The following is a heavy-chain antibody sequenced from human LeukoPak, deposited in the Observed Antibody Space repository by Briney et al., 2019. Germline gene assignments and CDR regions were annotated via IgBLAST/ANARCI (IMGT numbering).Heavy chain of an antibody. D-gene: IGHD6-13*01. CDR1: GFTFNDYA. J-gene: IGHJ4*02. CDR3: AKDIGSSWYSDHYFDY. V-gene: IGHV3-43D*03. Sequence: PGGSLRLSCAASGFTFNDYAMHWVRHAPGKGLEWVSLSWDGGSTYYADSVKGRFTISRDNSKNSLYLQMKSLRAEDTALYYCAKDIGSSWYSDHYFDYWGQGTLVTVSS. CDR2: SWDGGST.